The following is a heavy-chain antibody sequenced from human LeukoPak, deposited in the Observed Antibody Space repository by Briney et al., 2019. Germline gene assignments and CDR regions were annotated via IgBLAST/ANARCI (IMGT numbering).Heavy chain of an antibody. Sequence: GGSLRLSCAASGFTFSSYWMSWVRQAPGKGLEWVANIKQDGSEKYYVDSVKGRFTISRDNAKNSLYLQMNSLRAEDTAVYYCARSGNYYDSSGYYSDYWGQGTLVTVSS. CDR2: IKQDGSEK. D-gene: IGHD3-22*01. J-gene: IGHJ4*02. CDR1: GFTFSSYW. CDR3: ARSGNYYDSSGYYSDY. V-gene: IGHV3-7*01.